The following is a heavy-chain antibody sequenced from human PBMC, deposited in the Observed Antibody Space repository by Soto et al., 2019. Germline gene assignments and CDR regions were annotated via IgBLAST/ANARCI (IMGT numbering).Heavy chain of an antibody. CDR1: GGTFSSYA. D-gene: IGHD1-26*01. CDR2: IIPIFGTA. Sequence: ASVKVSCKASGGTFSSYAISWVRQAPGQGLEWMGGIIPIFGTANYAQKFQGRVTITADKSTSTAYMELSSLRSEDTAVYYCAREIVAGGSYHTAFDYWGQGTLVTVSS. J-gene: IGHJ4*02. V-gene: IGHV1-69*06. CDR3: AREIVAGGSYHTAFDY.